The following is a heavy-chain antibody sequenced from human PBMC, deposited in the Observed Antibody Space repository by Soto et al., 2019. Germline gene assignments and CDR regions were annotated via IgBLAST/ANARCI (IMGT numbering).Heavy chain of an antibody. D-gene: IGHD2-15*01. CDR2: IIPNPGIA. Sequence: QVQLVQSGAGVKKPGSSLKVSCKASGGTFSSYTISWVRQAPGQGLEWMGRIIPNPGIANYAQKFQGRVTITADKSTSTASMELRGMRSQETAVYYCARPSGTQAGLPYYGMDVWGQGTTVTVS. CDR1: GGTFSSYT. CDR3: ARPSGTQAGLPYYGMDV. V-gene: IGHV1-69*02. J-gene: IGHJ6*02.